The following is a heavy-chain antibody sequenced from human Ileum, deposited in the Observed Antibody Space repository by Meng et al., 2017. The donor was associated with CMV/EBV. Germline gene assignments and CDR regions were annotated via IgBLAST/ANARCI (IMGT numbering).Heavy chain of an antibody. D-gene: IGHD4-17*01. CDR3: ARDRDYPRYYYYGMDV. CDR1: GFTFSSYS. J-gene: IGHJ6*02. Sequence: GESLKISCAASGFTFSSYSMNWVRQAPGKGLEWVSSISSSSSYIYYADSVKGRFTISRDNAKNSLYLQMNSLRAEDTAVYYWARDRDYPRYYYYGMDVWGQGTTVTVSS. V-gene: IGHV3-21*01. CDR2: ISSSSSYI.